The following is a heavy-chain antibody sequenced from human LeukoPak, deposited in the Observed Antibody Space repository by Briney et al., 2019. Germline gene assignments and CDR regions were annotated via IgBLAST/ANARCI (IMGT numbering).Heavy chain of an antibody. CDR1: GFSLSTSGVG. CDR2: IYWDDDK. J-gene: IGHJ4*02. D-gene: IGHD6-13*01. CDR3: AHNLVSWYVGPFDY. Sequence: SGPTLVNPTQTLXLTCTFSGFSLSTSGVGVGWIREPPGKALEWLALIYWDDDKRYSPSLKSRLTITKDTSKNQVVLTVTNMDPVDTATYYCAHNLVSWYVGPFDYWGQGTLVTVSS. V-gene: IGHV2-5*02.